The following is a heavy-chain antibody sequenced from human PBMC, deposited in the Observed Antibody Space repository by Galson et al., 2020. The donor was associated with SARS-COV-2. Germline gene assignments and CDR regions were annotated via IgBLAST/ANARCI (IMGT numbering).Heavy chain of an antibody. CDR1: GFTYSRYG. CDR3: AKDFVRGIGYMDV. V-gene: IGHV3-23*01. Sequence: GGPLRLSCVASGFTYSRYGMSWVRPSPGQGLDWVATTIATTYYADSVRRRYLISTDDSKNTLYLQMNGLSADDTAVYYCAKDFVRGIGYMDVWGPGTTVTVSS. J-gene: IGHJ6*03. CDR2: TIATT. D-gene: IGHD3-10*02.